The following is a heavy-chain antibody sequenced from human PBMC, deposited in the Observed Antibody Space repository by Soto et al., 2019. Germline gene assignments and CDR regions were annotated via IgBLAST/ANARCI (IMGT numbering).Heavy chain of an antibody. Sequence: EVQFLESGGGVVRPGGSLRLSCVASGLSLDSYAMTWVRQSPGKALEWVACITANGAFTSYSDSVRGRFTMSRENSKNTLYLQVDSLRAADTAVYYCGKDPNGDYFGAFDFWGQGTTIIVSS. J-gene: IGHJ3*01. D-gene: IGHD4-17*01. CDR3: GKDPNGDYFGAFDF. CDR1: GLSLDSYA. V-gene: IGHV3-23*01. CDR2: ITANGAFT.